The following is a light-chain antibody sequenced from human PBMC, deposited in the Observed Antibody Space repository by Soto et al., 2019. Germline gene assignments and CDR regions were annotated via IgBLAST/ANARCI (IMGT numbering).Light chain of an antibody. Sequence: DIVMTQSPDSLAVSLGERATINCKSSQSVLYSSNNKNYLAWYQQKPGQPPKLLIYWAPTRESGVPDRFSGSGSGTDFTLTISSLQAEDVAVYYCQQCYSVPYTFGQGTNLEIK. CDR1: QSVLYSSNNKNY. V-gene: IGKV4-1*01. CDR2: WAP. J-gene: IGKJ2*01. CDR3: QQCYSVPYT.